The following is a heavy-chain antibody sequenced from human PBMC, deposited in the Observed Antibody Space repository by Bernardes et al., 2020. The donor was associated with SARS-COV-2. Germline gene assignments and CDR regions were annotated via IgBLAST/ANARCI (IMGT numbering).Heavy chain of an antibody. CDR2: IDWDDDK. V-gene: IGHV2-70*11. CDR1: GFSLSTSGMC. D-gene: IGHD3-3*01. J-gene: IGHJ6*02. Sequence: SGPTLVKPTQTLTLTCTFSGFSLSTSGMCVSWIRQPPGKALEWLARIDWDDDKYYSTSLKTRLTISKDTSKNQVVLTMTNMDPVDTATYYCARIRDYDFWSGYSGGYGMDVWGQGTTVTVSS. CDR3: ARIRDYDFWSGYSGGYGMDV.